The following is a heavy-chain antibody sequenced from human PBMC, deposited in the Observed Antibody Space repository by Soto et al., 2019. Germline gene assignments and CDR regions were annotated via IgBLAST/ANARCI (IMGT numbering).Heavy chain of an antibody. CDR3: ATGRFGCIGDSCYPPRQNH. V-gene: IGHV1-24*01. CDR2: FDPEDGET. J-gene: IGHJ4*02. D-gene: IGHD2-15*01. Sequence: GASVKVSCKVSGYTLTELSMHWVRQAPGKGLEWMGGFDPEDGETIYAQKFQGRVTMTEDTSTDTAYMELSSLRSEDTAVYYCATGRFGCIGDSCYPPRQNHRDRGTPVTGSS. CDR1: GYTLTELS.